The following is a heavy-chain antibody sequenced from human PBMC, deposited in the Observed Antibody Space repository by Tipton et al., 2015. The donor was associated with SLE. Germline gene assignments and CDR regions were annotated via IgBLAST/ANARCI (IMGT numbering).Heavy chain of an antibody. CDR1: GGSISTHY. CDR3: ARGGSYHFDP. Sequence: TLSLTCTVSGGSISTHYWGWIRQPPGMGLEWIGYSYNGGRTNYNPSLKSRVIISVDTSKNQFSLKLSSVTAEDTAMYYCARGGSYHFDPWGQGTLVTVSS. CDR2: SYNGGRT. J-gene: IGHJ5*02. V-gene: IGHV4-59*11. D-gene: IGHD1-26*01.